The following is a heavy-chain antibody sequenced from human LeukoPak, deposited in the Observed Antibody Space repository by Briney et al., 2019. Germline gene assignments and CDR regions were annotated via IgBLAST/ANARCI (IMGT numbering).Heavy chain of an antibody. J-gene: IGHJ4*02. Sequence: GGSLRLSCAAPGFTFSSYSMNWVRQAPGKGLEWVSSISSSSSYIYYADSVKGRFTISRDNAKNSLYLQMNSLRAEDTAVYYCARGMGSITIFGVVILGFDYWGQGTLVTVSS. D-gene: IGHD3-3*01. CDR1: GFTFSSYS. V-gene: IGHV3-21*01. CDR3: ARGMGSITIFGVVILGFDY. CDR2: ISSSSSYI.